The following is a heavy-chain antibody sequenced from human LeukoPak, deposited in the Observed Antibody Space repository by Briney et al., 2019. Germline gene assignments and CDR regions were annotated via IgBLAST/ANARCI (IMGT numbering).Heavy chain of an antibody. CDR3: VKGRCSGSSCYGGDY. CDR1: GFTFSSYS. D-gene: IGHD2-2*01. V-gene: IGHV3-48*02. J-gene: IGHJ4*02. CDR2: ISSSGSSI. Sequence: GGSLRLSCAASGFTFSSYSMTWVRQAPGKGLEWVSYISSSGSSIYYVDSVKGRFTISRDNGKNSLYLQMNSLRDEDTAVYYCVKGRCSGSSCYGGDYWGQGTLVTVSS.